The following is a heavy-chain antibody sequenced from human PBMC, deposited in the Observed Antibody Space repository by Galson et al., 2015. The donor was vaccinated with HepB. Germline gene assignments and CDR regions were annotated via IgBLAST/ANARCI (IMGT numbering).Heavy chain of an antibody. D-gene: IGHD2-2*01. CDR2: ITTISTTI. CDR3: ARDPGYCSSNSCYGEALDI. CDR1: GCSVSCYS. J-gene: IGHJ3*02. Sequence: SLITSCAAYGCSVSCYSMNWGRQASVKRLECNSSITTISTTINYTDSVKGRFTISRDNAKNSLWLQMNSLRAEDTAVYYCARDPGYCSSNSCYGEALDIWGQGTMVTVSS. V-gene: IGHV3-48*01.